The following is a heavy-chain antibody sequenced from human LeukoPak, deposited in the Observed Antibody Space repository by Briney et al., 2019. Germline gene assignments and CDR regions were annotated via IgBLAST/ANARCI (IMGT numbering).Heavy chain of an antibody. D-gene: IGHD3-10*01. CDR2: ISYDGSNK. V-gene: IGHV3-30-3*01. CDR1: GFTFSSYA. CDR3: AKDISDYYGSGSYYPHTPFDY. Sequence: GGSLRLSCAASGFTFSSYAMHWVRQAPGKGLEWVAVISYDGSNKYYADSVKGRFTISRDNSKNTLYLQMNSLRAEDTALYYCAKDISDYYGSGSYYPHTPFDYWGQGTLVTVSS. J-gene: IGHJ4*02.